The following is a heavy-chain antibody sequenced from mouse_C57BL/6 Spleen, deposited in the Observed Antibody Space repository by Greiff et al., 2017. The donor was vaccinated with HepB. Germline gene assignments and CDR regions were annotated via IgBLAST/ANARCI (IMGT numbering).Heavy chain of an antibody. CDR3: AREGGYPYYYAMDY. CDR1: GYSITSGYY. CDR2: ISYDGSN. Sequence: EVKLMESGPGLVKPSQSLSLTCSVTGYSITSGYYWNWIRQFPGNKLEWMGYISYDGSNNYNPSLKNRISITRDTSKNQFFLKLNSVTTEDTATYYCAREGGYPYYYAMDYWGQGTSVTVSS. J-gene: IGHJ4*01. V-gene: IGHV3-6*01. D-gene: IGHD2-2*01.